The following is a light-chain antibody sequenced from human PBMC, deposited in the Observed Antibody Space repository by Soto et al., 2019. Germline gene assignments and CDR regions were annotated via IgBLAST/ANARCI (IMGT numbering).Light chain of an antibody. CDR2: EVT. V-gene: IGLV2-14*01. J-gene: IGLJ3*02. Sequence: QSALTQPASVSGSPGQSITISCTGTSSDVGGYNYVSWYQQHSGKAPKLMIYEVTNRPSGVSNRFSGSKSGNTASLTISGLQAEDEADYSCSSYTGSNTWVFGGGTKLTVL. CDR3: SSYTGSNTWV. CDR1: SSDVGGYNY.